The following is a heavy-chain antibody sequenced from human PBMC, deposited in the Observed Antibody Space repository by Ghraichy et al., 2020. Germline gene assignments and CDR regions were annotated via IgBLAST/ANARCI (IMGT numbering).Heavy chain of an antibody. CDR1: GFSLLSYA. J-gene: IGHJ6*02. Sequence: GGSLRLSCAASGFSLLSYAMSWVRQAPGKGLEWVSGLNGGTTYYTDSVKGRFTISRDNSKNTVYLQMNSLRAEDTAVYYCARIRGASNYNALDVWGQGTTFTASS. CDR3: ARIRGASNYNALDV. CDR2: LNGGTT. V-gene: IGHV3-23*01. D-gene: IGHD2-8*01.